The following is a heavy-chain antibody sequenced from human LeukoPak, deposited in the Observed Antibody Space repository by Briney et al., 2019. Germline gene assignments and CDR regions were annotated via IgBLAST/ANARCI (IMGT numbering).Heavy chain of an antibody. J-gene: IGHJ5*02. CDR1: GGSLSGYY. D-gene: IGHD3-3*01. V-gene: IGHV4-34*01. CDR3: ATRRPYDFWSGYRFDP. CDR2: INHSGST. Sequence: PSETLSLTCAVYGGSLSGYYWSWIRQPPGKGLEWIGEINHSGSTNYNPSLKSRVTISVDTSKNQFSLKLSSVTAADTAVYYCATRRPYDFWSGYRFDPWGQGTLVTVSS.